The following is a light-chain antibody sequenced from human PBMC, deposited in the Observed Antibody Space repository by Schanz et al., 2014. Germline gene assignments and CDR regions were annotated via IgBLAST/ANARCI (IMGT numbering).Light chain of an antibody. CDR2: GAS. CDR1: QSVSTNS. Sequence: EIVLTQSPGTLSLSPGERATLSCRASQSVSTNSLAWYQQKPGQAPRLLIYGASSRATAIPDRFSGNGSRTDFTLTISRLEPEDFAVYFCQQYGNSPPTFGQGTKVEIK. J-gene: IGKJ1*01. V-gene: IGKV3-20*01. CDR3: QQYGNSPPT.